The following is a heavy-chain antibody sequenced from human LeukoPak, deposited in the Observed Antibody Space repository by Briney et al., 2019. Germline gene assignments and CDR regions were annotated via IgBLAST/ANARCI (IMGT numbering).Heavy chain of an antibody. CDR1: GGSFSGYY. CDR3: ARTRYSSGWFFDY. CDR2: INHSGST. J-gene: IGHJ4*02. V-gene: IGHV4-34*01. Sequence: PSETLSLTCAVYGGSFSGYYWSWIRQPPGKGLEWIGEINHSGSTNYNPSLKSRVTISVDTSKNQFSLKLSSVTAADTAVYYCARTRYSSGWFFDYWDQGTLVTVSS. D-gene: IGHD6-19*01.